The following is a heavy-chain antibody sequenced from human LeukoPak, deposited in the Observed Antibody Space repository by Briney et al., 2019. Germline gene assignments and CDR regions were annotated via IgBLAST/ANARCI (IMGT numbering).Heavy chain of an antibody. V-gene: IGHV1-2*02. CDR1: GYTFTAYY. Sequence: ASVKVSCKASGYTFTAYYIYWVRQAPGQGLEWMGWINPNSGGTNYAQKFQGRVTMTRDTSISTVYMELTRLRSDDTAFYYCANLGSTMMRGVTSPFDHWGQGTLVTVSS. D-gene: IGHD3-10*01. CDR2: INPNSGGT. J-gene: IGHJ4*02. CDR3: ANLGSTMMRGVTSPFDH.